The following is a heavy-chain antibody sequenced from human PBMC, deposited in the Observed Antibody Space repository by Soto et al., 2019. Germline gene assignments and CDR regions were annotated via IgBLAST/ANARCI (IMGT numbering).Heavy chain of an antibody. CDR1: GYTFTSYA. V-gene: IGHV1-3*01. D-gene: IGHD5-18*01. J-gene: IGHJ4*02. CDR3: ARDALPPGLRGYSYVFDY. CDR2: INAGNGNT. Sequence: GASVKVSCKASGYTFTSYAMHWVRQAPGQRLEWMGWINAGNGNTKYSQKFQGRVTITRDTSASTAYMELSSLRSEDTAVYYCARDALPPGLRGYSYVFDYWGQGTLVTVSS.